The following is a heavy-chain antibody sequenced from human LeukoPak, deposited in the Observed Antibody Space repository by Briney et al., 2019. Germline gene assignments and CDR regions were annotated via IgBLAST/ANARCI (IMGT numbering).Heavy chain of an antibody. V-gene: IGHV3-66*01. CDR1: GFSVSNNY. CDR3: ARDTNSWLRADY. Sequence: AGGSLRPSCAASGFSVSNNYMSWVRQAPGKGLEWVSIIYSDGRTYYADSVKGRFTISRDNSKNTLDLQMNSLRVEDTAVYYCARDTNSWLRADYWGQGTLVTVSS. J-gene: IGHJ4*02. D-gene: IGHD6-13*01. CDR2: IYSDGRT.